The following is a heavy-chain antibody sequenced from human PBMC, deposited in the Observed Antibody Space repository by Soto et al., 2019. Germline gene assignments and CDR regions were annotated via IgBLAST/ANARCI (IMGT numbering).Heavy chain of an antibody. D-gene: IGHD3-9*01. CDR2: IRGSGGST. CDR1: GFTFSSYA. J-gene: IGHJ4*02. CDR3: AKDNVLRYFDWLPYYFDY. Sequence: GGSLRLSCAASGFTFSSYAMSWVRQAPGKGLEWVSAIRGSGGSTYYADSVKGRFTISRDNSKNTLYLQMNSLRAEDTAVYYCAKDNVLRYFDWLPYYFDYWGQGTLVTVSS. V-gene: IGHV3-23*01.